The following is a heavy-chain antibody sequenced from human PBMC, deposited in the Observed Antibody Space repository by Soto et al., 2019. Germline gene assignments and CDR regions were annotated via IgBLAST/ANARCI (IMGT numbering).Heavy chain of an antibody. Sequence: ILSCAASGFTFSGSAMHWVRQASGKGLEWVGRIRSKANSYATAYAASVKGRFTISRDDPKNTAYLQMNSLKTEDTAVYYCTRQRHYDFWSGYYAPTNGMDVWGQGTTVTVSS. V-gene: IGHV3-73*01. J-gene: IGHJ6*02. CDR1: GFTFSGSA. D-gene: IGHD3-3*01. CDR3: TRQRHYDFWSGYYAPTNGMDV. CDR2: IRSKANSYAT.